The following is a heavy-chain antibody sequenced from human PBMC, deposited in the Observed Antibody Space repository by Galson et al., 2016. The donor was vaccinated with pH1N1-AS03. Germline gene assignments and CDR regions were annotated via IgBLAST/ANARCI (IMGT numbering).Heavy chain of an antibody. CDR2: FNPSTGSS. J-gene: IGHJ3*02. V-gene: IGHV1-2*06. D-gene: IGHD3-22*01. CDR3: SRQPPFYDTSGRPDAFDI. CDR1: GYSFTDYY. Sequence: SAKVSCKASGYSFTDYYIHWVRQAPGLGLDWMGRFNPSTGSSKYAQKFLDRFIMTRDTSISTAYMELSRLTSDDTAIYYCSRQPPFYDTSGRPDAFDIWGQGTMVTVSS.